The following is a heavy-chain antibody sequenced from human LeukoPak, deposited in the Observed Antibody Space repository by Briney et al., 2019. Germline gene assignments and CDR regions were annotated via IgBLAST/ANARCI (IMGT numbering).Heavy chain of an antibody. D-gene: IGHD3-22*01. CDR1: GYTFTSYG. Sequence: ASVKVSCKASGYTFTSYGISWVRQAPGQGLEWMGWISAYNGNTNYAQKLQGRVTMTTDTSTSTAYMELRSLVSDDTAVYYCARSARHYYDSSGYSGHWGQGTLVTVSS. CDR2: ISAYNGNT. J-gene: IGHJ4*02. CDR3: ARSARHYYDSSGYSGH. V-gene: IGHV1-18*01.